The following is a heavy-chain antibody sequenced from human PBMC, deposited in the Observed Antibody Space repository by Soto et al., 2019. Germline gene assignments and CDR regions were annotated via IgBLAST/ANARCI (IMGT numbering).Heavy chain of an antibody. J-gene: IGHJ6*03. Sequence: QVQLVQSGAELKKPGASVSLSCKASGFNFNTYYIHWVRQSPREGLQWMGIINPSNGFTSYPQKFQGSVSRSADTSATTVYLERSGLTSDDTAMNLCERDKSDTNCDADNPLVYNDHTMDVWGKGNAVSLS. CDR1: GFNFNTYY. V-gene: IGHV1-46*02. D-gene: IGHD2-8*01. CDR3: ERDKSDTNCDADNPLVYNDHTMDV. CDR2: INPSNGFT.